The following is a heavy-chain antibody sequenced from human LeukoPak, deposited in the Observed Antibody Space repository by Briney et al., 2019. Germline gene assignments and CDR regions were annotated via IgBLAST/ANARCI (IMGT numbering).Heavy chain of an antibody. CDR3: AKDLEEPYYYDSSYGDY. J-gene: IGHJ4*02. CDR1: GFTFSSYW. CDR2: IKQDGSEK. Sequence: GGSLRLSCAASGFTFSSYWMSWVRQAPGKGLEWVANIKQDGSEKYYVDSVKGRFTISRDNSKNTLYLQMNSLRAEDTAVYYCAKDLEEPYYYDSSYGDYWGQGTLVTVSS. V-gene: IGHV3-7*01. D-gene: IGHD3-22*01.